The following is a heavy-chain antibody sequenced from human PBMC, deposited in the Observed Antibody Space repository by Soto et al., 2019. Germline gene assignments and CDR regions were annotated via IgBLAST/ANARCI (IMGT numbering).Heavy chain of an antibody. CDR2: ISAYSGNT. D-gene: IGHD4-17*01. J-gene: IGHJ4*01. Sequence: ASVKVSCKASGYTFTTYGITWVRQAPGQGLEWMGWISAYSGNTNCAQKLQGRLTVTTDTSTNTAYMDLRSLRSDDTAVYYCARVVKAGDYGDYGRYYFDYWGHGTLVTVSS. CDR3: ARVVKAGDYGDYGRYYFDY. CDR1: GYTFTTYG. V-gene: IGHV1-18*04.